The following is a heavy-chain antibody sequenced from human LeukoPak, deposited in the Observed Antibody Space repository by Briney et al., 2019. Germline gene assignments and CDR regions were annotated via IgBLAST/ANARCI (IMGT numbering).Heavy chain of an antibody. J-gene: IGHJ3*02. V-gene: IGHV4-4*07. CDR2: IYTSGST. CDR3: ARDPEHYYDSSGNAFDI. D-gene: IGHD3-22*01. Sequence: SETLSLTCTVSGGSISSYYWSWIRQPAGKGLEWIGRIYTSGSTNYNPSLKSRVTISVDTSKNQFSLKLSSVTAADTAVYYCARDPEHYYDSSGNAFDIWGQGTMVTVSS. CDR1: GGSISSYY.